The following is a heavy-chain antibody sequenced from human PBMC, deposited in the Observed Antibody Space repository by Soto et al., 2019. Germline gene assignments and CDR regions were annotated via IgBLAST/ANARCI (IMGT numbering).Heavy chain of an antibody. V-gene: IGHV4-59*01. CDR1: GGSISSYY. Sequence: TLSLTCTVSGGSISSYYWSWIRRPPGKGLEWIGYIYYSGSTNYNPSLKSRVTISVDTSKNQFSLKLSSVTAADTAVYYCARGVLGGSSSSVWFDPWGQGTLVTVSS. D-gene: IGHD6-6*01. CDR3: ARGVLGGSSSSVWFDP. CDR2: IYYSGST. J-gene: IGHJ5*02.